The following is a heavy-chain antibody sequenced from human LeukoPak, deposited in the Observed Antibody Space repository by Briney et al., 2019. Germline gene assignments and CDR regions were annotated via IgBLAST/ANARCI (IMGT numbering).Heavy chain of an antibody. CDR1: GYRFSSYW. Sequence: GESLKISCKDSGYRFSSYWIAWVRQMPGKGLEYIGIIYPGDSDIRYSPSFQGQVTISADRSISTAYPQWSSLKASDTAMYYCARQEYCSGGSCYTWFDPWGQGTLVTVSS. D-gene: IGHD2-15*01. CDR3: ARQEYCSGGSCYTWFDP. J-gene: IGHJ5*02. V-gene: IGHV5-51*01. CDR2: IYPGDSDI.